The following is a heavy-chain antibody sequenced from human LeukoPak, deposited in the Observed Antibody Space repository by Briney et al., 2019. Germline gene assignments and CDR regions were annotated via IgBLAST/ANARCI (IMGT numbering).Heavy chain of an antibody. CDR3: ARNNGMDV. V-gene: IGHV3-7*03. CDR2: VNRDGSET. CDR1: GVALSSHW. Sequence: GGSLRLSGAASGVALSSHWMTWLRQVPGRGPEWVANVNRDGSETYYLDSVKGRFTISKDNAKNSLYLQMNSLRAEDTALYHCARNNGMDVWGQGTTVIVSS. J-gene: IGHJ6*02.